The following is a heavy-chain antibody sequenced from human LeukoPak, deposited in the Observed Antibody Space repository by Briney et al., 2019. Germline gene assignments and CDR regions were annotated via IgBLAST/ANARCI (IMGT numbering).Heavy chain of an antibody. J-gene: IGHJ6*03. CDR2: ISSSSSYI. D-gene: IGHD1-26*01. CDR3: ARKWELLSEYYYYMDV. CDR1: GFTFSSYS. V-gene: IGHV3-21*01. Sequence: GGSLRLSCAASGFTFSSYSMNWVRQAPGKGLEWVSSISSSSSYIYYADSVKGRFTISIDNAKNSLYLQMNSLRAEDTAVYYCARKWELLSEYYYYMDVWGKGTTVTISS.